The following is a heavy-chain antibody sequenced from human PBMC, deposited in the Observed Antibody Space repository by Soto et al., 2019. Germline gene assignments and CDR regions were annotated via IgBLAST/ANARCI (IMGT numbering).Heavy chain of an antibody. D-gene: IGHD2-2*01. CDR2: ISGSSDTI. J-gene: IGHJ4*02. CDR3: ARDKADRYCSSTSCFSPLDY. Sequence: EVQLVESGGGLVKPGGSLRLSCAASGFTFSAYNMNWVRQAPGKGLEWVSYISGSSDTIHYADSVRGRFTTSRDNAKNSLYLQMNSLRDEDTAVYYCARDKADRYCSSTSCFSPLDYWGQGTLVTVSS. V-gene: IGHV3-48*02. CDR1: GFTFSAYN.